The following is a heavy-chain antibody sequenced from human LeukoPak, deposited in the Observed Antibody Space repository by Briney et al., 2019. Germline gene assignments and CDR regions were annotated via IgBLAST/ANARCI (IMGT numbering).Heavy chain of an antibody. D-gene: IGHD3-22*01. CDR2: ISAYNGNT. V-gene: IGHV1-18*01. Sequence: APLKVSSAACSCTFNSKGINLVRQAIVKENEWMGWISAYNGNTNYAQKLQGRVTMTTDTSTSTAYMELRSLRSDDTAVYYCALYYYDSSGYRTFDYWGQGTLVTVSS. CDR3: ALYYYDSSGYRTFDY. J-gene: IGHJ4*02. CDR1: SCTFNSKG.